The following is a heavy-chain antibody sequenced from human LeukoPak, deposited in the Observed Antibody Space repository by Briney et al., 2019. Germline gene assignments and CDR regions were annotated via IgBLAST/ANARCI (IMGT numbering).Heavy chain of an antibody. CDR2: INHSGST. CDR1: GGSFSGYY. V-gene: IGHV4-34*01. D-gene: IGHD3-22*01. CDR3: ARWGEYYYDSSGYYYEGNLFDY. J-gene: IGHJ4*02. Sequence: SETLSLTCAVYGGSFSGYYWSWIRQPPGKGLEWIGEINHSGSTNYNPSLKSRVTISVGTSKNQFSLKLSSVTAADTAVYYCARWGEYYYDSSGYYYEGNLFDYWGQGTLVTVSS.